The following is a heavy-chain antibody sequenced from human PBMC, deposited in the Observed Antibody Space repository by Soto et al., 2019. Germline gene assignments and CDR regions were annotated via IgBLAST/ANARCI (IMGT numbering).Heavy chain of an antibody. Sequence: QVHLVESGGGVVQPGRSLRLSCAASGFPLNSYAIDWVRQAPGKGLEWVAVISYDENNKKYADSVKGRCTISKDNSKNTVYLQMNSLRGDDTAVYYSARARDSAWSGEDGFDIWGQGTMVTVFS. V-gene: IGHV3-30-3*01. D-gene: IGHD3-10*01. CDR2: ISYDENNK. J-gene: IGHJ3*02. CDR1: GFPLNSYA. CDR3: ARARDSAWSGEDGFDI.